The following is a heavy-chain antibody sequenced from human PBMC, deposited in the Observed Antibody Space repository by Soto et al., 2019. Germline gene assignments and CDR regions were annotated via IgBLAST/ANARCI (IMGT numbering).Heavy chain of an antibody. D-gene: IGHD3-10*01. J-gene: IGHJ5*02. V-gene: IGHV4-59*08. CDR3: ARLLWFGELLYLGFDNWFDP. CDR2: IYYSGST. Sequence: PSETLSLTCTVSGGSISSYYWSWIRQPPGKGLEWIGYIYYSGSTNYNPSLKSRVTISVDTSKNQFSLKLSSVTAADTAVYYCARLLWFGELLYLGFDNWFDPWGQGTLVTVSS. CDR1: GGSISSYY.